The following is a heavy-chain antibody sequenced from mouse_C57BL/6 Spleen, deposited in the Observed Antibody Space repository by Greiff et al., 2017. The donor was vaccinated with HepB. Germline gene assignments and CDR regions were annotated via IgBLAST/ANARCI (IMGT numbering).Heavy chain of an antibody. D-gene: IGHD4-1*01. CDR3: AKKDLTGTGYFDV. V-gene: IGHV2-5*01. J-gene: IGHJ1*03. Sequence: VQLQESGPGLVQPSQSLSITCTVSGFLLTSYGVHWVRQSPGKGLEWLGVIWRGGSTDYNAAFMSRLSITKDNSKSQVFFKMNSLQADDTAIYYCAKKDLTGTGYFDVWGTGTTVTVSS. CDR1: GFLLTSYG. CDR2: IWRGGST.